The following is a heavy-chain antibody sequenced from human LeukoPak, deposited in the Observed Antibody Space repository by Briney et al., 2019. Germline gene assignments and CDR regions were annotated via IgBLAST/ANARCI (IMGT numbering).Heavy chain of an antibody. V-gene: IGHV1-69*13. CDR3: AREGVYDYVWGSYRQNWFDP. D-gene: IGHD3-16*02. J-gene: IGHJ5*02. CDR2: IIPIFGTA. CDR1: GGTFSCYA. Sequence: SVKVSCKASGGTFSCYAISWVRQAPGQGLEWMGGIIPIFGTANYAQKFQGRVTITADESTSTAYMELSSLRSEDTAVYYCAREGVYDYVWGSYRQNWFDPWGQGTLVTVSS.